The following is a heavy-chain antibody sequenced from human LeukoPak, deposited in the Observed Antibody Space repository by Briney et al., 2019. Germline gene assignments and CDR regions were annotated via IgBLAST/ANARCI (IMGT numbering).Heavy chain of an antibody. CDR3: ARDSQPPLVGWFDP. D-gene: IGHD1-26*01. Sequence: PSETLSLTCAVYGGSFSGYYWSWIRQPPGKGLEWIGEINHSGSTNYNPSLKSRVTISVDTSKNQFSLKLSSVTAADTAVYYCARDSQPPLVGWFDPWGQGTLVTVSS. CDR2: INHSGST. CDR1: GGSFSGYY. V-gene: IGHV4-34*01. J-gene: IGHJ5*02.